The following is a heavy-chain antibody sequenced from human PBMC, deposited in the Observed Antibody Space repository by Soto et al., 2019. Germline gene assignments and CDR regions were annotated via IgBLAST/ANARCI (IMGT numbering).Heavy chain of an antibody. Sequence: QVQLVQSGAEVKKPGSSVKVSCKASGGTFSSYTISWVRQAPGQGLEWMGRIIRILGIANYAQKFQGRVTITADKSTSTAYMELSSLRSEDTAVYYCARGGSYSSGWYEYFQHWGQGTLVTVSS. V-gene: IGHV1-69*02. CDR3: ARGGSYSSGWYEYFQH. J-gene: IGHJ1*01. CDR2: IIRILGIA. D-gene: IGHD6-19*01. CDR1: GGTFSSYT.